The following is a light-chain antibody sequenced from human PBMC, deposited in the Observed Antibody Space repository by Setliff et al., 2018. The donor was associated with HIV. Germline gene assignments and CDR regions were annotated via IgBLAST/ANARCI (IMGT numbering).Light chain of an antibody. J-gene: IGLJ1*01. V-gene: IGLV1-44*01. Sequence: QSVLTQPPSASGTPGQRVTISCSGSISNIGSHTINWYQRLPGTAPKLLIYSNFQRPSGVPDRFSASKSGTSASLAISGLQSDDEADYYCAAWDDSLNGYVFGTGTKVTVL. CDR1: ISNIGSHT. CDR2: SNF. CDR3: AAWDDSLNGYV.